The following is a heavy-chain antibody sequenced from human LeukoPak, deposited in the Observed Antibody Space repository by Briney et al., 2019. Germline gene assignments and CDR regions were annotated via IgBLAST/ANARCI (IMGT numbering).Heavy chain of an antibody. Sequence: GGSLRLSCAASGFTFSGSAVHWVRQASGKGLEWVGHIISKVNNYATAYAASVKGRFTISRDNAKNSLYLQMNSLRAEDTAVYYCARVSARRGSYWDSGAFDIWGQGTMVTVSS. CDR1: GFTFSGSA. CDR2: IISKVNNYAT. J-gene: IGHJ3*02. D-gene: IGHD1-26*01. V-gene: IGHV3-73*01. CDR3: ARVSARRGSYWDSGAFDI.